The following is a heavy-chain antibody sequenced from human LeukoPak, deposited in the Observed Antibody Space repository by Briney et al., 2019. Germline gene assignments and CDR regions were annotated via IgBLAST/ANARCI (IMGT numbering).Heavy chain of an antibody. Sequence: SVKVSCKASGGTFSSYAISWVRQAPGQGLEWMGGIIPIFGTANYAQKFPGRVTMTRNTSISTAYMELSSLRSEDTAVYYCARGAGLYESGVGYFYYGMDVWGQGTTVTVSS. CDR2: IIPIFGTA. D-gene: IGHD1-26*01. J-gene: IGHJ6*02. CDR1: GGTFSSYA. V-gene: IGHV1-69*05. CDR3: ARGAGLYESGVGYFYYGMDV.